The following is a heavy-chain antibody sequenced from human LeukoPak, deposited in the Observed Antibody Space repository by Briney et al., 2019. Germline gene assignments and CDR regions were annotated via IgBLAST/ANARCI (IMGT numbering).Heavy chain of an antibody. CDR2: ISYAGSNK. V-gene: IGHV3-30-3*01. CDR3: ARPQVEGWYFDL. Sequence: PGGSLRLSCAASGFTFSSYARDWVGQAQGKGREGVAVISYAGSNKYYADSVKGRFTISRDNSKNTLYLQKNRLRAEDTAVYYCARPQVEGWYFDLWRRGTLVTVSS. J-gene: IGHJ2*01. CDR1: GFTFSSYA. D-gene: IGHD1-26*01.